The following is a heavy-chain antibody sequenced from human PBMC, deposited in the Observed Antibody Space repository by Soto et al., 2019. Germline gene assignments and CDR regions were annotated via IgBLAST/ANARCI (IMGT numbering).Heavy chain of an antibody. CDR1: GFTFSSYG. J-gene: IGHJ6*02. CDR3: AKGSRGYDYYYGMDV. Sequence: PGGSLRLSCAASGFTFSSYGMHWVRQAPGKGLEWVAVISYDGSNKYYADSVKGRFTTSRDNSKNTLYLQMNSLRAEDTAVYYCAKGSRGYDYYYGMDVWGQGTTVTVSS. CDR2: ISYDGSNK. V-gene: IGHV3-30*18. D-gene: IGHD5-12*01.